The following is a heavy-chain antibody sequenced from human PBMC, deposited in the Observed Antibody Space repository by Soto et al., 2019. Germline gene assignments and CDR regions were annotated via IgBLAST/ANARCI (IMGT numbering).Heavy chain of an antibody. CDR1: GFTFSAYA. J-gene: IGHJ4*02. CDR3: VKPSHYMLTGDAPFDH. Sequence: EVQLLESGGGLVQPGGYLRLSCIASGFTFSAYAMSWVRQAPGKGLQWVSAIRDRGDYTYYEDSVKGRFTILRDNSKSTLSLQMDSLTAYDTALYYGVKPSHYMLTGDAPFDHGGQGTLVTVSS. CDR2: IRDRGDYT. D-gene: IGHD3-9*01. V-gene: IGHV3-23*01.